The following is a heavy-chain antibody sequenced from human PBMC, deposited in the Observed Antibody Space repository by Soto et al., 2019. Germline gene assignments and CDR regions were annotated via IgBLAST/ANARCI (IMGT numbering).Heavy chain of an antibody. J-gene: IGHJ4*02. Sequence: TSETLSLTCTVSGASISDYYCTWIRQPPGKGLEWIGYIYYSASTNYNPSLKSRVTISVDTSKNQFSLKLSSVTAADTAVYYCASGEVQDGYTFFDYWGQGALVTVSS. V-gene: IGHV4-59*01. CDR2: IYYSAST. CDR1: GASISDYY. CDR3: ASGEVQDGYTFFDY. D-gene: IGHD5-12*01.